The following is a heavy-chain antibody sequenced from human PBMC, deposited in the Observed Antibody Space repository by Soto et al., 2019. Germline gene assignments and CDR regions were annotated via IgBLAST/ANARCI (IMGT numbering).Heavy chain of an antibody. CDR3: ARHVPDDSSGYINWFDP. CDR1: GCSISSYY. J-gene: IGHJ5*02. D-gene: IGHD3-22*01. CDR2: IYYSGSA. V-gene: IGHV4-59*08. Sequence: SETLSLTCTVPGCSISSYYWRWIRQPPGKGLQYIGYIYYSGSANYNPSLKSRVTISDDTSTNQFFLTLTSVTAADTAVYYCARHVPDDSSGYINWFDPWGQGTLVTVS.